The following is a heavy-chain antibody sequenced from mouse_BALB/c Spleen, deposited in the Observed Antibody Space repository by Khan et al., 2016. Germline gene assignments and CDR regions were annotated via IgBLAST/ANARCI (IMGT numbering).Heavy chain of an antibody. CDR2: INTETGEP. V-gene: IGHV9-2-1*01. Sequence: QIQLVQSGPELKKPGETVKISCKASGYTFTDYSMHWVKQAPGKGLKWMGWINTETGEPTYADDFKGRFAFSLETSASTAYLQINNLKNEDTATYFCARGLGYSWFADCGQGTLVTVSA. J-gene: IGHJ3*01. CDR1: GYTFTDYS. D-gene: IGHD2-3*01. CDR3: ARGLGYSWFAD.